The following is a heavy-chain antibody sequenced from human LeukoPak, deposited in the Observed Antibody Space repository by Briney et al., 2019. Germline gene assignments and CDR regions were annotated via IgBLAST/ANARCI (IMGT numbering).Heavy chain of an antibody. CDR3: ARCGRGSNWFDP. CDR2: IKQDGGEK. J-gene: IGHJ5*02. CDR1: GFTFSSYW. Sequence: PGGSLRLSCAASGFTFSSYWMTWVCQAPGKGLEWVANIKQDGGEKCYVDSVKGRFTISRDNAKNSLYLQMNSLRAEDTAVYYCARCGRGSNWFDPWGQGTLVTVSS. V-gene: IGHV3-7*01. D-gene: IGHD1-26*01.